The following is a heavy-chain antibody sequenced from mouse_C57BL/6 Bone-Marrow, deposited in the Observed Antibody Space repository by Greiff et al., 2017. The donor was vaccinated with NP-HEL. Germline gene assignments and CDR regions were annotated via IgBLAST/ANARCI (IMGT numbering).Heavy chain of an antibody. CDR2: ISSGGSYT. CDR3: ARQAANWAWFAY. J-gene: IGHJ3*01. D-gene: IGHD4-1*01. Sequence: EVKLMESGGDLVKPGGSLKLSCAASGFTFSSYGMSWVRPTPDKRLEWVATISSGGSYTYYPDSVKGRFPISRDNAKNTLYLQMSSLKSEDTAMYYCARQAANWAWFAYWGQGTLVTVSA. V-gene: IGHV5-6*01. CDR1: GFTFSSYG.